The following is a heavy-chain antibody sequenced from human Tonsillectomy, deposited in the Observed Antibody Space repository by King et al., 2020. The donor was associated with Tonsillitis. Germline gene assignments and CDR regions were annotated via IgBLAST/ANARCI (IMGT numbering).Heavy chain of an antibody. Sequence: VQLVQSGGGLVKPGGSLRLSCAASGFTFSYYNMNWVRQAPGKGLEWVSSISSSVSDIYYADSVKGRFTMSRDNAKNSLYLQMNSLRAEDTAVYYCARMPGLRVRIRYPGMDVSGQGTTVTVSS. CDR3: ARMPGLRVRIRYPGMDV. CDR1: GFTFSYYN. V-gene: IGHV3-21*01. CDR2: ISSSVSDI. J-gene: IGHJ6*02. D-gene: IGHD3/OR15-3a*01.